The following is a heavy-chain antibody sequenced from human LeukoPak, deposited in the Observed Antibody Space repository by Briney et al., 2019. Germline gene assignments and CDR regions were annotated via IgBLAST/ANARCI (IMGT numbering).Heavy chain of an antibody. V-gene: IGHV3-7*01. J-gene: IGHJ6*03. CDR3: ARVDSSRATRLSRSSIFTYNYYMDV. Sequence: GGSLRLSCAASGFTFSNFWMHWVRQAPGKGLEWVANIKQDGSEKNYLDSVKGRFTISRDNARNSLYLQMNSLRAEDTAVYYCARVDSSRATRLSRSSIFTYNYYMDVWGKGTTVTVSS. CDR1: GFTFSNFW. D-gene: IGHD6-6*01. CDR2: IKQDGSEK.